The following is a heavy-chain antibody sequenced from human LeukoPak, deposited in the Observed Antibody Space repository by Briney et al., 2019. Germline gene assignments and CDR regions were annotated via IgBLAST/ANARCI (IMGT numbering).Heavy chain of an antibody. CDR1: GGAFSGYY. J-gene: IGHJ2*01. CDR2: INHSGST. V-gene: IGHV4-34*01. D-gene: IGHD6-13*01. CDR3: AKTAAGTISYWYFDL. Sequence: PSETLSLTCAVYGGAFSGYYWSWIRQPPGKGLEWIGEINHSGSTNYSPSLKSRVTISVDTSKNQFSLKLSSVTAADTAVYYCAKTAAGTISYWYFDLWGRGTLVTVSS.